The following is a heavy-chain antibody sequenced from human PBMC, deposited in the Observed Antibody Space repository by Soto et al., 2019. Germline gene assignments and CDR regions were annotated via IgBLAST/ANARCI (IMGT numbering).Heavy chain of an antibody. J-gene: IGHJ4*02. CDR3: ARDRVTASAHFDY. CDR2: IYYSGST. V-gene: IGHV4-30-4*01. CDR1: GGSISSGDYY. Sequence: LTCTVSGGSISSGDYYWSWIRQPPGKGLEWIGYIYYSGSTYYNPSLKSRVTISVDTSKNQFSLKLSSVTAADTAVYYCARDRVTASAHFDYWGQGTLVTVSS. D-gene: IGHD2-21*02.